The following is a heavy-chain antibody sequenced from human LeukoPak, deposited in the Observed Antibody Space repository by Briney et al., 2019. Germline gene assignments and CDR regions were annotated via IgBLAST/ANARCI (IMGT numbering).Heavy chain of an antibody. CDR1: GFHFSSYA. D-gene: IGHD1-26*01. J-gene: IGHJ6*02. Sequence: GGFLRHSCAASGFHFSSYAMRWVREARGKGVEWVANIKQDGSEKYYVDSVKGRFTITRDNAKNSLYLQINSLSAEDTAVYYCARLGKGSYSRPTHHYGMDVWGQGTTVTVSS. CDR3: ARLGKGSYSRPTHHYGMDV. CDR2: IKQDGSEK. V-gene: IGHV3-7*01.